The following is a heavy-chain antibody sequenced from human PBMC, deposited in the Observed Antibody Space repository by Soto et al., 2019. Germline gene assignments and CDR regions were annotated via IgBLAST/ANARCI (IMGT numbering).Heavy chain of an antibody. V-gene: IGHV4-59*01. J-gene: IGHJ6*02. CDR1: GGSISRYY. D-gene: IGHD6-19*01. CDR3: ARDQGIAVAGTYYYGMDV. Sequence: SETLSLTCTVSGGSISRYYWSWIRQPPGKGPEWIGYIYYSGSTNYNPSLKSRVTISVDTSKNQFPLKLSSVTAADTAVYYCARDQGIAVAGTYYYGMDVWGPGTTVTVSS. CDR2: IYYSGST.